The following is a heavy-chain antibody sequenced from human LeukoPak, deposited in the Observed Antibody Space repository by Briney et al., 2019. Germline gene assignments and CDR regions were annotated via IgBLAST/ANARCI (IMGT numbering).Heavy chain of an antibody. Sequence: SGTLSLTCTVSGGSISSYYWSWIRQPPGKGLEWIGYIYYSGSTNYNPSLKSRVTISVDTSKNQFSLKLSSVTAADTAVYYCARAYSSGLLDYWGQGTLVTVSS. J-gene: IGHJ4*02. V-gene: IGHV4-59*01. CDR2: IYYSGST. CDR3: ARAYSSGLLDY. CDR1: GGSISSYY. D-gene: IGHD6-19*01.